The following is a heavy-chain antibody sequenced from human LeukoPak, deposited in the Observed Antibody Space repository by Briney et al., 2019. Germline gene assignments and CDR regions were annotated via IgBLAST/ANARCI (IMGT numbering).Heavy chain of an antibody. CDR3: AKDLYDFWSGSLFDY. CDR1: GFNFPTYA. Sequence: GGSLRLSCAASGFNFPTYAMQWVRQAPGKGLEWVAFIRYDGSNKYYADSVKGRFTISRDNSKNTLYLQMNSLRAEDTAVYYCAKDLYDFWSGSLFDYWGQGTLVTVSS. D-gene: IGHD3-3*01. J-gene: IGHJ4*02. V-gene: IGHV3-30*02. CDR2: IRYDGSNK.